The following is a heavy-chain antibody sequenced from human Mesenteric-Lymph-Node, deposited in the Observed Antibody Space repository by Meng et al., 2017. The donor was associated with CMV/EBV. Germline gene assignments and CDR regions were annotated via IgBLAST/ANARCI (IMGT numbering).Heavy chain of an antibody. D-gene: IGHD6-19*01. CDR1: GLTLNTYG. CDR2: LHYDGGEK. V-gene: IGHV3-30*02. CDR3: ARGAVAGPPGSRIDY. Sequence: GGSLRLSCAVSGLTLNTYGMHWVRQAPGKGLEWVAFLHYDGGEKYYGDSVKGRFTISRDTSKNTLYLQMDSLRPEDTAIYYCARGAVAGPPGSRIDYWGQGTLVTVSS. J-gene: IGHJ4*02.